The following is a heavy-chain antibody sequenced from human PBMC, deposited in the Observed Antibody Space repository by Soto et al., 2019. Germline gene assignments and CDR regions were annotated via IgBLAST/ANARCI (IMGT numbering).Heavy chain of an antibody. Sequence: QGQLVQSGAEVKKPGSSVKVSCRASGATFTNSVITWVRKGPGQGLEFMGGIIPLLGTVDYAENFRGRVTLSTNKVTNTVYLEIRSLRYDDTAVYYCARSGLRRPHNPYRFFGLDVWGHGTTVSV. CDR2: IIPLLGTV. CDR3: ARSGLRRPHNPYRFFGLDV. J-gene: IGHJ6*02. V-gene: IGHV1-69*06. D-gene: IGHD3-16*01. CDR1: GATFTNSV.